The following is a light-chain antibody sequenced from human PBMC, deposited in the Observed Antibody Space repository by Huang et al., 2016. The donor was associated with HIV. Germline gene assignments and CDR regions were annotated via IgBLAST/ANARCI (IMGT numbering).Light chain of an antibody. CDR2: WAS. J-gene: IGKJ4*01. Sequence: DIVMTQSPDSLAVSLGERATINCKSNQSVLYSSNNKNYLAWYQQKPGQPPKLLIYWASTRESGVPDRVSGSGSGTDFTLTISSLQAEDVAVYYCQQYYSTLTFGGGTKVEIK. CDR1: QSVLYSSNNKNY. V-gene: IGKV4-1*01. CDR3: QQYYSTLT.